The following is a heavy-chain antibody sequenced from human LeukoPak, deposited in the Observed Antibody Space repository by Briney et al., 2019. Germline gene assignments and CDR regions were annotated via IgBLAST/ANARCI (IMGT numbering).Heavy chain of an antibody. CDR2: FDPEDGET. J-gene: IGHJ4*02. V-gene: IGHV1-24*01. D-gene: IGHD3-22*01. Sequence: ASVKVSCKXSGYTLTELSMHWVRQAPGKGVEWMGGFDPEDGETIYAQKFQGRVTMTEDTSTDTAYMELSSLRSEDTAVYYCATDIDSSGYYLFDYWGQGTLVTVSS. CDR1: GYTLTELS. CDR3: ATDIDSSGYYLFDY.